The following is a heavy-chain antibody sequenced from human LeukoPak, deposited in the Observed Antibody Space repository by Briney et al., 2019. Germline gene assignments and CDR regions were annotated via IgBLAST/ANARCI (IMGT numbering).Heavy chain of an antibody. CDR2: INSSGSTI. CDR3: ARVRLALRSLYYYNGMDV. V-gene: IGHV3-11*01. Sequence: PGGSRRLYCAASGFTFSDYYMSWIRQAPGKGLEWVSYINSSGSTIYYADCVKGRFTIYRDNAKNSLYLQINSLRAEDTAVYYCARVRLALRSLYYYNGMDVWGQGTTVTVSS. J-gene: IGHJ6*02. CDR1: GFTFSDYY. D-gene: IGHD1-7*01.